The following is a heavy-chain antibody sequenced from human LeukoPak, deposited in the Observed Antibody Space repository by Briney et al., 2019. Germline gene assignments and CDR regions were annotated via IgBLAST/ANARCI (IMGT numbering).Heavy chain of an antibody. V-gene: IGHV5-51*01. CDR1: GSSFTSYW. CDR2: IYPGDSDT. Sequence: GESLKISCKGSGSSFTSYWIGWVRQMPGKGLEWMGIIYPGDSDTRYSPSFQGQVTISADKSISTAYLQCSSLKASDTAMYSCARFDSSGYYYRDAFDIWGQGTVVTVSS. CDR3: ARFDSSGYYYRDAFDI. J-gene: IGHJ3*02. D-gene: IGHD3-22*01.